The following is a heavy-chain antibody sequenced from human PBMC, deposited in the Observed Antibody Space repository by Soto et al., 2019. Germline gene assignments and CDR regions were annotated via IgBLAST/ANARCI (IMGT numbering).Heavy chain of an antibody. Sequence: PSETLSLTCAVYGGSFSGYYWSWIRQPPGKGLEWIGEINHSGSTNYNPSPKSRVTISVDKSKNQFSLKPSSVTAEDTAVYYCARDVTSNSGSYPLYWGQGVLVTVSS. CDR1: GGSFSGYY. CDR3: ARDVTSNSGSYPLY. J-gene: IGHJ4*02. CDR2: INHSGST. D-gene: IGHD3-10*01. V-gene: IGHV4-34*01.